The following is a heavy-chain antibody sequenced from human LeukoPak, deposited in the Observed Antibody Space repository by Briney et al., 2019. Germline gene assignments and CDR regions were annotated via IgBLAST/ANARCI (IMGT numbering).Heavy chain of an antibody. Sequence: SETLSLTRTVSGGSISSGDYYWSWIRQPPGKGLEWIGYIYYSGSTYYNPSLKSRVTISVDTSKNQFSLKLSSVTAADTAVYYCARHLTRFYYGMDVWGQGTTVTVSS. CDR2: IYYSGST. D-gene: IGHD3-16*01. CDR1: GGSISSGDYY. J-gene: IGHJ6*02. V-gene: IGHV4-30-4*01. CDR3: ARHLTRFYYGMDV.